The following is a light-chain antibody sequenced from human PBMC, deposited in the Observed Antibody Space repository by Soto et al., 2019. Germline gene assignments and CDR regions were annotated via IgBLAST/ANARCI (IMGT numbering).Light chain of an antibody. CDR3: QHYNSYSEA. CDR2: KAS. CDR1: QTISSW. J-gene: IGKJ1*01. Sequence: DLQMTQSPSTPSASVGDRVTITFRASQTISSWLAWYQQKPGKAPKLLIYKASTLKSGVPSRFSGSGSGTEFTLTISSLQPDDFATYYCQHYNSYSEAFGQGTKVDIK. V-gene: IGKV1-5*03.